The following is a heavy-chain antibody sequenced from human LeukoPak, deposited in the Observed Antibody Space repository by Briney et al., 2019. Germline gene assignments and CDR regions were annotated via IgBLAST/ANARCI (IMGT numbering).Heavy chain of an antibody. CDR1: GFTFSSYA. V-gene: IGHV3-23*01. CDR2: ISGSGGNT. Sequence: GGSLRLSCAASGFTFSSYAMSWVRQTPGKGLEWVSSISGSGGNTYFADSVKGRFTIARDNSKDSLYLQMNSLRAEDTAVYYCANGNKYGAPLYGMDVWGQGTTVTVSS. CDR3: ANGNKYGAPLYGMDV. D-gene: IGHD1/OR15-1a*01. J-gene: IGHJ6*02.